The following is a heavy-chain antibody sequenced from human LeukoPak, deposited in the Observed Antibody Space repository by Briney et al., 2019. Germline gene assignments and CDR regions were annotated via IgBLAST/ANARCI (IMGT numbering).Heavy chain of an antibody. D-gene: IGHD2-15*01. CDR1: GFTVSSNY. Sequence: GGSLRLSCAASGFTVSSNYMTWVRQAPGKGLEWVSTLYNGGSPHYADSVKGRFTISSDKSKNTLFLQMNSLRAEDTAVYYCARAQDYCSGGSCYGYFQHWGQGSLGPVSS. CDR2: LYNGGSP. V-gene: IGHV3-53*01. J-gene: IGHJ1*01. CDR3: ARAQDYCSGGSCYGYFQH.